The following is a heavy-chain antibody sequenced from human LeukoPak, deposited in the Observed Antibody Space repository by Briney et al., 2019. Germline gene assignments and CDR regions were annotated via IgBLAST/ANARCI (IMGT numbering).Heavy chain of an antibody. J-gene: IGHJ2*01. CDR2: IYYSGST. Sequence: PSETLSLTCSVSGGSISPYYWSWIRQPPGKGLEWIGYIYYSGSTNYNPSLKSRVTISVDTSKNQFSLKVSSVTAADTAVYYCARSRGYSYGSSYWFFDLWGRGTLVTVSS. CDR3: ARSRGYSYGSSYWFFDL. CDR1: GGSISPYY. D-gene: IGHD5-18*01. V-gene: IGHV4-59*01.